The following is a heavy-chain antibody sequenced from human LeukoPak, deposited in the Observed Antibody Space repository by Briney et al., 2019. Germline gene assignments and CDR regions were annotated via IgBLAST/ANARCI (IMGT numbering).Heavy chain of an antibody. CDR1: GFNFDDYA. CDR2: ISWDGSST. D-gene: IGHD1-1*01. Sequence: PGGSLRLSCAASGFNFDDYAMHWVRQAPGKGLEWVSSISWDGSSTGYAESVKGRFTISRDSAMNSLYLQMNSLRAEDMALYYCAKDRGNSRYYYYMDVWGRGTTVTVSS. J-gene: IGHJ6*03. V-gene: IGHV3-9*03. CDR3: AKDRGNSRYYYYMDV.